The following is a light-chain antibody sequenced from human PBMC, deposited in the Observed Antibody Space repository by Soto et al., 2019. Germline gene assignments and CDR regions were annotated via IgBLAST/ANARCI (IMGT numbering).Light chain of an antibody. J-gene: IGLJ1*01. V-gene: IGLV1-40*01. CDR1: SSNIGAGHD. CDR3: QSYDSRLSGSKV. CDR2: GNG. Sequence: QSVLTQPPSVSGAPGQRVTIYCTGSSSNIGAGHDVHWYQQLPGTAPKLLIYGNGNRPSGVPDRFSGSKSGTSASLAITGLQAEDEADYYCQSYDSRLSGSKVFGTGTKVTVL.